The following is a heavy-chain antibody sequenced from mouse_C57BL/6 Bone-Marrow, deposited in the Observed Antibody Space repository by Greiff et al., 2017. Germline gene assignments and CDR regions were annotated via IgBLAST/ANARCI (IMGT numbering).Heavy chain of an antibody. CDR1: GFTFSNYW. Sequence: DVKVEESGGGLVQPGGSMKLSCVASGFTFSNYWMNWVRQSPEKGLEWVAQIRLKSDNYATHYAESVKGRFTISRDDSKSSVYLQMNNLRAEDTGIYYCTGIYYYGSFDVWGTGTTVTVSS. D-gene: IGHD1-1*01. V-gene: IGHV6-3*01. J-gene: IGHJ1*03. CDR3: TGIYYYGSFDV. CDR2: IRLKSDNYAT.